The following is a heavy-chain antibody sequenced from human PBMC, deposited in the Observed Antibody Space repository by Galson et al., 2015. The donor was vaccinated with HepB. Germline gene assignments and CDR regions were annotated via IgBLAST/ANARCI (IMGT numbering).Heavy chain of an antibody. Sequence: SLRLSCAASGFTFDDYAMHWVRQAPGKGLEWVSGISWNSGSIGYADSVKGRFTISRDNAKNSLYLQMNSLRAEDTALYYCAKSFSGVRGAVFDYWGQGTLVTVSS. J-gene: IGHJ4*02. CDR3: AKSFSGVRGAVFDY. CDR2: ISWNSGSI. D-gene: IGHD3-10*01. V-gene: IGHV3-9*01. CDR1: GFTFDDYA.